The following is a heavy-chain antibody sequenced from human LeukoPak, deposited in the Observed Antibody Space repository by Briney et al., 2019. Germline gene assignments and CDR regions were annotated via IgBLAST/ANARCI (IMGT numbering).Heavy chain of an antibody. V-gene: IGHV1-69-2*01. D-gene: IGHD3-9*01. Sequence: ASVKVSCKVSGYTFTDYYMHWVQQAPGKGLEWMGLVDPEDGETIYAEKFQGRVTITADTSTDTAYMELSSLRSEDTAVYYCATDILTGSKWFDPWGQRTLVTVSS. CDR2: VDPEDGET. CDR1: GYTFTDYY. J-gene: IGHJ5*02. CDR3: ATDILTGSKWFDP.